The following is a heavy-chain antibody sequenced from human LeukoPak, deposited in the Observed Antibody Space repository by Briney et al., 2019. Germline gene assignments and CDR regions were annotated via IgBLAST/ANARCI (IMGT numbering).Heavy chain of an antibody. CDR3: ARASDFWSGYKRGAGFDP. Sequence: KPSETLSLTCAVSGGSISSGGYSWSWIRQPPGKGLEWIGYIYHSGSTYYNPSLKSRVTISVDRSKNQFSLKLSSVTAADTAVYYCARASDFWSGYKRGAGFDPWGQGTLVTVSS. V-gene: IGHV4-30-2*01. J-gene: IGHJ5*02. D-gene: IGHD3-3*01. CDR2: IYHSGST. CDR1: GGSISSGGYS.